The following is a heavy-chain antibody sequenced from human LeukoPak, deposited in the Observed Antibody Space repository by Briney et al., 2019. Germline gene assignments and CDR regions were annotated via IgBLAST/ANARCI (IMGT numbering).Heavy chain of an antibody. Sequence: PSETLSLTCTVSGGPISSSSYYWGWIRQPPGKGLEWIGSIYYSGSTYYNPSLKSRVTISVDTSKNQFSLKLSSVTAADTAVYYCASQKEMTFDYWGQGTLVTVSS. D-gene: IGHD5-24*01. J-gene: IGHJ4*02. V-gene: IGHV4-39*01. CDR2: IYYSGST. CDR3: ASQKEMTFDY. CDR1: GGPISSSSYY.